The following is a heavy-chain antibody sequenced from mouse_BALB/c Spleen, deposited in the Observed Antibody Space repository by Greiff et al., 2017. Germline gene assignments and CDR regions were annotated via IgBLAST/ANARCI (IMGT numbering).Heavy chain of an antibody. J-gene: IGHJ3*01. V-gene: IGHV1-4*01. CDR3: ASIYYGNYVAY. Sequence: QVQLQQSGAELARPGASVKMSCKASGYTFTSYTMHWVKQRPGQGLEWIGYINPSSGYTNYNQKFKDKATLTADKSSSTAYMQLSSLTSEDSAVYYCASIYYGNYVAYWGQGTLVTVSA. CDR2: INPSSGYT. D-gene: IGHD2-1*01. CDR1: GYTFTSYT.